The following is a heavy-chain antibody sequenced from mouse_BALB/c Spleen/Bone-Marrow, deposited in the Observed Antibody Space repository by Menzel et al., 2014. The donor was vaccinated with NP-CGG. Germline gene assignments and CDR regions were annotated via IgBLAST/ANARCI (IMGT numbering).Heavy chain of an antibody. D-gene: IGHD2-14*01. J-gene: IGHJ3*01. Sequence: VQLQQSAAELVMPGASVKMSCKASGYTFTDYWMHWVKQRPGQGLEWIGAIDTSDSYTSYNQKFKGKATLTVDESSSTAYMQLSSLTSEDSAVYYCARSDYRYDPFAYWGQGTLVTVSA. CDR2: IDTSDSYT. V-gene: IGHV1-69*01. CDR3: ARSDYRYDPFAY. CDR1: GYTFTDYW.